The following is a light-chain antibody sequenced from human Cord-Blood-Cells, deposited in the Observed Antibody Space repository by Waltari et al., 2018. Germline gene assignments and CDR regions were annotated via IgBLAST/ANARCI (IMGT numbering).Light chain of an antibody. J-gene: IGKJ4*01. V-gene: IGKV4-1*01. CDR1: QSVLYSSNNKKY. CDR3: QQYYSTPLT. CDR2: WAS. Sequence: DIVMTQSPDSLAVSLGERATINCKSSQSVLYSSNNKKYLAWYQQKPGQPPKLLMYWASTRESGVPDRFSGSGSGTDFTLTISSLQAEDVAVYYCQQYYSTPLTFGGVTKVEIK.